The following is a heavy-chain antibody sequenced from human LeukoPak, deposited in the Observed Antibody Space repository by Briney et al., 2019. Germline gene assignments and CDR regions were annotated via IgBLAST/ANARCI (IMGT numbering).Heavy chain of an antibody. D-gene: IGHD1-26*01. CDR3: ARREVGATLGD. J-gene: IGHJ4*02. CDR2: ISGSGGST. V-gene: IGHV3-23*01. Sequence: GGSLRLSCAASGFTFSSYAMTWVRQAPGKGLEWVSAISGSGGSTYYAASVKGRFTISRDNSKNTLYLQMNSLRAEDTAVYYCARREVGATLGDWGQGTLVTVSS. CDR1: GFTFSSYA.